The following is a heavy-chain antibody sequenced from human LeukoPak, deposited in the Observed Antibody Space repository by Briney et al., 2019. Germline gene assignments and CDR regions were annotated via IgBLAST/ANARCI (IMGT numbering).Heavy chain of an antibody. Sequence: ASVKVSCKASGYTFTSYGISWVRQAPGQGLEWMGWISAYNGNTNYAQKLQGRVNMTTDTSTSTAYMELRSLRSDDTAVYYCERKIWSGYPKLYYYYYMDVWGKGTTVTVSS. CDR1: GYTFTSYG. CDR2: ISAYNGNT. D-gene: IGHD3-3*01. J-gene: IGHJ6*03. CDR3: ERKIWSGYPKLYYYYYMDV. V-gene: IGHV1-18*01.